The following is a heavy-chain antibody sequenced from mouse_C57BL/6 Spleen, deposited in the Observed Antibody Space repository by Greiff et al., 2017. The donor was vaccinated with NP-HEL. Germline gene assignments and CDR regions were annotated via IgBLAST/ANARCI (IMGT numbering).Heavy chain of an antibody. CDR2: IDPSDSYT. D-gene: IGHD2-5*01. CDR1: GYTFTSYW. CDR3: ARSGAHSNYDY. Sequence: QVQLQQPGAELVMPGASVKLSCKASGYTFTSYWMHWVKQRPGQGLEWIGEIDPSDSYTNYNQKFKGKSTLTVDKSSSTAYMQLSSLTSEDSAVYYCARSGAHSNYDYWGQGTTLTVSS. V-gene: IGHV1-69*01. J-gene: IGHJ2*01.